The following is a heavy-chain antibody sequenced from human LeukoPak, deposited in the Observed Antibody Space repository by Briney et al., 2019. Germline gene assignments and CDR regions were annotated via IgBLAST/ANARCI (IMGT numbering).Heavy chain of an antibody. CDR1: GGSLSSSSYY. D-gene: IGHD5-18*01. V-gene: IGHV4-39*01. Sequence: PSETLSLTCTVSGGSLSSSSYYWGCICQPPGKGLEWIGSIYYSGSTYYNPSLKSRVTISVDTSKNQFSLKLSSVTAADTAVYYRARHDAYGYSYGYHFDYWGQGTLVTVSS. J-gene: IGHJ4*02. CDR3: ARHDAYGYSYGYHFDY. CDR2: IYYSGST.